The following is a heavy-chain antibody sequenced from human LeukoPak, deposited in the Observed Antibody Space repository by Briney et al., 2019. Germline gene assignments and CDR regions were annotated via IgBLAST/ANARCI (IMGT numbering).Heavy chain of an antibody. Sequence: PSETLSLTCVFCISSNNRGYYWGWIRPPPGKGLEWIGSIYHSGSTYYNPSLKSRVTITDDTSKNHCSLKLKSATAADPAVHYGSRVIGTGGWYDYWGQGTLVTVSS. CDR3: SRVIGTGGWYDY. J-gene: IGHJ4*02. CDR1: ISSNNRGYY. V-gene: IGHV4-38-2*01. CDR2: IYHSGST. D-gene: IGHD6-19*01.